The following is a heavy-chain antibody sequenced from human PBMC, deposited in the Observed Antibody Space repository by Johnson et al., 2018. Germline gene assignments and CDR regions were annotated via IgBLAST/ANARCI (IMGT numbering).Heavy chain of an antibody. Sequence: VQLVQSGGGLVQPMGSPRLSCAASGFTVSSNYMSWVRQAPGKGLEFVSVIYSGGSTYYADSVKGRFTISRDNSKNTLYLQMNSLTTDDTDVYFCARVQPDLRYYYHYMDALGKGTTVTVSS. D-gene: IGHD4-17*01. J-gene: IGHJ6*03. CDR2: IYSGGST. CDR3: ARVQPDLRYYYHYMDA. CDR1: GFTVSSNY. V-gene: IGHV3-66*02.